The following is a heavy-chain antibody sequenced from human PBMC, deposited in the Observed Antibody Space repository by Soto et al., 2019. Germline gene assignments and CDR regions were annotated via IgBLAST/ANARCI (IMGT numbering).Heavy chain of an antibody. CDR1: GYIFSNYY. Sequence: GASVKVSCTTSGYIFSNYYLHWVRQAPGQGPQWMGVINPSGGSASYAQKFQGRVTVTRDTSTSSVYLELSRLRSEDTAVYYCAKAAGIPAAPGTFDSWGQGTLVTVSS. J-gene: IGHJ4*02. D-gene: IGHD2-2*01. V-gene: IGHV1-46*01. CDR2: INPSGGSA. CDR3: AKAAGIPAAPGTFDS.